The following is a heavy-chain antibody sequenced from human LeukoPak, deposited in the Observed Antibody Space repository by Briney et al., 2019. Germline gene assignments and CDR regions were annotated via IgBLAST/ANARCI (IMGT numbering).Heavy chain of an antibody. Sequence: PGGSLRLSCAASGFTFNSYAMSWVRQAPGEGLEWVSAIGGSGDSTFYADSVKGRFTISRDNPKNTLYLQMNGLRAEDTAVYYCAKEPAFIVVPAASFDYWGQGTLVTVSS. CDR2: IGGSGDST. V-gene: IGHV3-23*01. CDR1: GFTFNSYA. J-gene: IGHJ4*02. CDR3: AKEPAFIVVPAASFDY. D-gene: IGHD2-2*01.